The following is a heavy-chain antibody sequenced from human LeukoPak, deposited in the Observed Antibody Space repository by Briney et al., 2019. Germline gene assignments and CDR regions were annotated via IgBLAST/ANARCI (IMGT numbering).Heavy chain of an antibody. Sequence: PGGSLRLSCAASGFTFSSYAMSWVRQAPGKGLEWVSATSGSGGSTYYADSVKGRFTISRDNSKNTLYLQMNSLRAEDTAVYHCAKDRGGSYSLYPFDYWGQGTLVTVSS. J-gene: IGHJ4*02. CDR2: TSGSGGST. D-gene: IGHD1-26*01. CDR1: GFTFSSYA. V-gene: IGHV3-23*01. CDR3: AKDRGGSYSLYPFDY.